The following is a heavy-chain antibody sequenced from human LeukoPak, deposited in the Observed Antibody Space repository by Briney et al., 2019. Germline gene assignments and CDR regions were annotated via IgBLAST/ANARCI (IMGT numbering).Heavy chain of an antibody. CDR1: GFTFSSYG. Sequence: GGSLRLSCAASGFTFSSYGMHWVRQAPGKGLEWVAFIRYDGSNKYYADSVKGRFTISRDNSKNTLYLQMNSLRAEDTAVYYCAKDPQQQLVLGYFDYWGQGTLVTVFS. CDR3: AKDPQQQLVLGYFDY. CDR2: IRYDGSNK. J-gene: IGHJ4*02. V-gene: IGHV3-30*02. D-gene: IGHD6-13*01.